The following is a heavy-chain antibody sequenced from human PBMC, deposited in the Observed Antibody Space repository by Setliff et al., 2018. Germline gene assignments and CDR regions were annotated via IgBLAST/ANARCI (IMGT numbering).Heavy chain of an antibody. D-gene: IGHD3-10*01. Sequence: GGSLRLSCAASGFTFSDYGMHWVCQAPEKGLEWVADIKCDGSEKYYVDSVKGRLTISRDNAKNSLYLQVNSLRAEDMTVYYCVRGRDGYNRGGLDFDYWGQGTLVTVSS. CDR2: IKCDGSEK. J-gene: IGHJ4*02. V-gene: IGHV3-7*03. CDR3: VRGRDGYNRGGLDFDY. CDR1: GFTFSDYG.